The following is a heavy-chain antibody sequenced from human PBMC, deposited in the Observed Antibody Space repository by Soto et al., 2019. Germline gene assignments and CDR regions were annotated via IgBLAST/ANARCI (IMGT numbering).Heavy chain of an antibody. D-gene: IGHD3-9*01. CDR2: IYYTGSS. J-gene: IGHJ5*02. CDR1: GGSMSSYY. Sequence: SETLSLTCTVSGGSMSSYYWSWIRQPPGKGLEWIGYIYYTGSSNYNPSLKSRVTISIDTSNNQFSLKLSSVIAEDTAVYYCARTRDYDILTGYESWFDPWGQGTRVTVSS. V-gene: IGHV4-59*01. CDR3: ARTRDYDILTGYESWFDP.